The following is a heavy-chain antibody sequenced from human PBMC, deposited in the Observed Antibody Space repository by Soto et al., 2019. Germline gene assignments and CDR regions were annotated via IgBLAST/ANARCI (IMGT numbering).Heavy chain of an antibody. V-gene: IGHV1-69*08. CDR1: GGTFSTYS. CDR3: ARDQVPPTVVTGIVPAARDY. CDR2: IISLLGIP. J-gene: IGHJ4*02. D-gene: IGHD2-2*01. Sequence: QVQLVQSGAEVKKPGSSVKVSCKASGGTFSTYSINWVRQAPGQGLEWMGRIISLLGIPNYAQKFQGRVTITADKSTSTAYVELSSLRSEDTAVYYCARDQVPPTVVTGIVPAARDYWGPGTLVTVSS.